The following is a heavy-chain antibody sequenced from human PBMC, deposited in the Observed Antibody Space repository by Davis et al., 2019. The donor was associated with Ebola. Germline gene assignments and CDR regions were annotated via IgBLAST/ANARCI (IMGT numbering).Heavy chain of an antibody. Sequence: GESLKISCQGSGYSFPSYWIGWVRQTPGKGLEWMGIIYVLDSGTTYSPSFQGQVTISADKSINTAYLQWSSLKASDTAMYYCARGDSSGYSLARPFEYWGQGTLVTVSS. V-gene: IGHV5-51*01. J-gene: IGHJ4*02. CDR3: ARGDSSGYSLARPFEY. CDR1: GYSFPSYW. CDR2: IYVLDSGT. D-gene: IGHD3-22*01.